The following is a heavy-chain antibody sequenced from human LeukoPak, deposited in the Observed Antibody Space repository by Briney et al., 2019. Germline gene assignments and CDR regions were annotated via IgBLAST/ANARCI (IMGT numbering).Heavy chain of an antibody. D-gene: IGHD6-13*01. Sequence: GASVKVSCKASGYTFTSYGISWVRQAPGQGLEWMGWISAYNGNTNYAQKLQGRVTMTTDTSTSTAYMELRSLRSDDTAVYYCARGVAAAKGGSYYYYYMDVWGKGTTVTVSS. CDR1: GYTFTSYG. J-gene: IGHJ6*03. V-gene: IGHV1-18*01. CDR2: ISAYNGNT. CDR3: ARGVAAAKGGSYYYYYMDV.